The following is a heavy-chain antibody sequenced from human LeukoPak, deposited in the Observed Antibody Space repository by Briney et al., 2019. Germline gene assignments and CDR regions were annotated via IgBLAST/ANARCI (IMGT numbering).Heavy chain of an antibody. V-gene: IGHV3-30-3*01. CDR1: GFTFSSYA. D-gene: IGHD2-15*01. J-gene: IGHJ5*02. Sequence: GRSLRLSCAASGFTFSSYAMHWVRQAPGKGLEWVAIISYDGSNKYYADSVKGRFTISRDNSKNTLYLQMNSLRAEDTAVYYCARDPQIVVVVAARDCWFDPWGQGTLVTVSS. CDR2: ISYDGSNK. CDR3: ARDPQIVVVVAARDCWFDP.